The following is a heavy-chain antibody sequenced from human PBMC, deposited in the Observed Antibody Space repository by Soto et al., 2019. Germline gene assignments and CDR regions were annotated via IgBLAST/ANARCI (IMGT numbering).Heavy chain of an antibody. Sequence: QVQLVQSGAEVKKPGASVKVSCKASGYTFTGYYMHWVRQAPGQGLEWMGWINPNSGGTNYAQKLQGRVTMTRDTSISTAYMELSRLRSDDTAVYYCASTGYSSSDDAFDIWGQGTMVTVSS. D-gene: IGHD6-13*01. CDR3: ASTGYSSSDDAFDI. CDR2: INPNSGGT. V-gene: IGHV1-2*02. J-gene: IGHJ3*02. CDR1: GYTFTGYY.